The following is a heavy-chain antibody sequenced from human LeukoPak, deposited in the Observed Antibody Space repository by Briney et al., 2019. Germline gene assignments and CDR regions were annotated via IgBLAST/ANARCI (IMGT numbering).Heavy chain of an antibody. J-gene: IGHJ4*02. CDR2: TYFRSKWYN. CDR3: ARDAATHWEY. Sequence: SQTLPLTCAISGDSVSSKSVAWNWIRQSASRGLEWLGRTYFRSKWYNDYAASVKSRITINPDTSKNQFSLQLNSVTPEDTAVYYCARDAATHWEYWGQGTLVTVSS. V-gene: IGHV6-1*01. D-gene: IGHD1-26*01. CDR1: GDSVSSKSVA.